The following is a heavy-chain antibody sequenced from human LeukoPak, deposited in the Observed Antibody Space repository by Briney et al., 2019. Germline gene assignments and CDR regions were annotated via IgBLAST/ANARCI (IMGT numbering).Heavy chain of an antibody. CDR3: ARVLTVATFPDS. D-gene: IGHD5-12*01. CDR2: IFTGGST. Sequence: GGPLRLSCAASGFTVSSNYMSWVRQAPGKGLEWVSVIFTGGSTFYTNSAKGRFTISRDNSNNTLYLLMNSLGAEDTAVYYCARVLTVATFPDSWGQGTLVIVSS. V-gene: IGHV3-53*01. CDR1: GFTVSSNY. J-gene: IGHJ4*02.